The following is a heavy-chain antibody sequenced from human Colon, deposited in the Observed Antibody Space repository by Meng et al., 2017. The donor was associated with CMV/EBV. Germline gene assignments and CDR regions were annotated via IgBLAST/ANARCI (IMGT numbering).Heavy chain of an antibody. D-gene: IGHD6-19*01. CDR3: ARMDSSGWAEYFQH. V-gene: IGHV1-2*02. J-gene: IGHJ1*01. Sequence: QVQLVQSGAEVKKPXASVKFSXXASGYTFTGYYMHWVRQAPGQGLEWMGWINPNSGGTNYAQKFQGRVTMTRDTSISTAYMELSRLRSDDTAVYYCARMDSSGWAEYFQHWGQGTMVTVSS. CDR1: GYTFTGYY. CDR2: INPNSGGT.